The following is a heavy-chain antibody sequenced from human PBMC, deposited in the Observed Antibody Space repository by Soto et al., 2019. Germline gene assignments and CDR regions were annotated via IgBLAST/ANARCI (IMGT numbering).Heavy chain of an antibody. V-gene: IGHV1-69*13. D-gene: IGHD6-6*01. J-gene: IGHJ6*02. CDR2: IIPIFGTA. CDR3: ARERYSSSPTSRYYYGMDV. Sequence: SVKVSCKASGGTFSSYAISWVRQAPGQGLDWMGGIIPIFGTANYAQKFQGRVTITADESTSTAYMELSSLRSEDTAVYYCARERYSSSPTSRYYYGMDVWGQGTTVTVS. CDR1: GGTFSSYA.